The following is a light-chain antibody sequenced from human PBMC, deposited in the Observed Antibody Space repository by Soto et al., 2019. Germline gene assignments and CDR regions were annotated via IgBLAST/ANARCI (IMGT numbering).Light chain of an antibody. V-gene: IGKV1-39*01. Sequence: DIQMTQSPSTLSASVGDTATLTCQASQDIRNYLNWYQQKPGKAPKLLIYAASSLQSGVPSRFSGSGSGTDFTLTISSLQPEDFATYYCQESSRTPTFGQGTKVDI. CDR3: QESSRTPT. CDR2: AAS. J-gene: IGKJ1*01. CDR1: QDIRNY.